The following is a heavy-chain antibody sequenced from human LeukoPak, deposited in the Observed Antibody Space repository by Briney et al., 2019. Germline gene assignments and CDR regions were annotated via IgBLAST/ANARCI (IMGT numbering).Heavy chain of an antibody. J-gene: IGHJ4*02. CDR2: TSGSGGST. D-gene: IGHD3-16*01. Sequence: GGSLRLSCATSGFTFSSYAMSWVRQAPGKGLEWVSATSGSGGSTYYADSVKGRFTVSRDNSKNTLYLQMHSLGAEDTAVYYCARGSDYGRGYWGQGTLVTVSS. V-gene: IGHV3-23*01. CDR3: ARGSDYGRGY. CDR1: GFTFSSYA.